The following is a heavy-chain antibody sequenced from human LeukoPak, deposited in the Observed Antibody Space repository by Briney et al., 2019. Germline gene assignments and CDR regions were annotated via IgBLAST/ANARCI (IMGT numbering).Heavy chain of an antibody. D-gene: IGHD2-21*02. CDR2: ISGSSRHI. J-gene: IGHJ1*01. V-gene: IGHV3-21*01. CDR1: GXTFSDYF. Sequence: LRLSXXXSGXTFSDYFMNWVRPAPGKGLEYVSSISGSSRHIYYADSVKGRFTISRDNTKSSLYLQMNSLRVEDMAVYYCARGYCGGDCYGDWGQGTLVTVSS. CDR3: ARGYCGGDCYGD.